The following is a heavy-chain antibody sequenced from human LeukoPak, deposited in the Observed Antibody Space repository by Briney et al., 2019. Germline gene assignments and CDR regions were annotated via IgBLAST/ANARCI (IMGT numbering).Heavy chain of an antibody. CDR3: ARDGAKDIVLVVTPRAPSFDY. V-gene: IGHV1-58*02. J-gene: IGHJ4*02. D-gene: IGHD2-8*02. CDR1: GFTFFSSL. CDR2: IVVGSGGT. Sequence: SVKVSCKASGFTFFSSLIHWVRQARGQRLEWIGWIVVGSGGTNYAQKFQERVSITRDMSTSTAYMELSSLDSEDAAVYYCARDGAKDIVLVVTPRAPSFDYWGQGTLVTVSS.